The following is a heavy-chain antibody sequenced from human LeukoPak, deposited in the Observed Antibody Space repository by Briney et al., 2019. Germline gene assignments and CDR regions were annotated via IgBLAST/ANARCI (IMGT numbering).Heavy chain of an antibody. CDR1: GFTFSSYA. CDR3: AILYSSSWYVGY. Sequence: GGSLRLFYAASGFTFSSYAMSWVRQAPGKGLEWVSGISGSGGSTYYADSVKGRFTITRDNSKNTLYLQMNSLRAEDTAVYYCAILYSSSWYVGYWGQGTLVTVSS. CDR2: ISGSGGST. V-gene: IGHV3-23*01. D-gene: IGHD6-13*01. J-gene: IGHJ4*02.